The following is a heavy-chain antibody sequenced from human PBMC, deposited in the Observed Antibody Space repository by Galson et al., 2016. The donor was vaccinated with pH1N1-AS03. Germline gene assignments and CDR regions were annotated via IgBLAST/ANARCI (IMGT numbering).Heavy chain of an antibody. CDR1: GFSLTSPGVC. Sequence: PALVKPTQTLTLTCSFSGFSLTSPGVCVTWVRQPPGKALEWLATIDSDDDKYYNTSLKTRPTISKDTSKDQVVLTMTNMDPVDTATYYGARVWGAAAGYFDYWGPGNLVVVSS. J-gene: IGHJ4*02. V-gene: IGHV2-70*20. D-gene: IGHD6-13*01. CDR3: ARVWGAAAGYFDY. CDR2: IDSDDDK.